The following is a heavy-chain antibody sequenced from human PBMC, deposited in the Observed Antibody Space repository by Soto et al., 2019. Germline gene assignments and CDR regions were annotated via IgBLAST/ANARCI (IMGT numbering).Heavy chain of an antibody. D-gene: IGHD3-10*01. Sequence: AASVKVSCKASGYTFTNYGISWVRQAPGQGLEWMGWINTYNGNTNHAQKLQGRGTMTTDTSTSTAYMELRSLRSDDTAVYYCARGVGSGTYYNQYNWFDPWGQGTLVTVSS. CDR3: ARGVGSGTYYNQYNWFDP. V-gene: IGHV1-18*01. CDR2: INTYNGNT. J-gene: IGHJ5*02. CDR1: GYTFTNYG.